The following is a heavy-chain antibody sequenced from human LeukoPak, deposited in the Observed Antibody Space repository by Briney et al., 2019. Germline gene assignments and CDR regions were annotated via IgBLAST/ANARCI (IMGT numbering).Heavy chain of an antibody. Sequence: GGSLRLSCATPGFIFSDYYMDWVRQAPGKGLEWVGRTKNKAKSDTTEYAASVKGRFTVSRDDSKNLLYLQMNSLKTEDTAVYHCARASADSSGNYYSHYWGEGTLVNVSS. CDR3: ARASADSSGNYYSHY. D-gene: IGHD3-22*01. J-gene: IGHJ4*02. V-gene: IGHV3-72*01. CDR2: TKNKAKSDTT. CDR1: GFIFSDYY.